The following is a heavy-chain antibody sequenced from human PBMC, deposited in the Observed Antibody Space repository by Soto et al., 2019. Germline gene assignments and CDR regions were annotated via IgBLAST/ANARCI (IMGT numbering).Heavy chain of an antibody. CDR2: ISSSSSYI. D-gene: IGHD2-15*01. CDR3: ARDTIVVVAAGGVDY. V-gene: IGHV3-21*01. J-gene: IGHJ4*01. Sequence: GGSLRLSCAASGFTFSSYSMNWVRQAPGKGLEWVSSISSSSSYIYYADSVKGRFTISRDNAKNSLYLQMNSLRAEDTAVYYCARDTIVVVAAGGVDYWGHGTPVTVSS. CDR1: GFTFSSYS.